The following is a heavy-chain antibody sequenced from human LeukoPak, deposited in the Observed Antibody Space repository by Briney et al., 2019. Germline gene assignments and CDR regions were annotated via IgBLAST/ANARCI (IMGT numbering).Heavy chain of an antibody. CDR3: ATDGAGFDT. CDR2: INIGGTNT. V-gene: IGHV3-48*03. CDR1: EFTFSSYD. J-gene: IGHJ5*02. Sequence: GGSLRLSCAASEFTFSSYDIIWVRQAPGKGLEWVSYINIGGTNTHYADSVKGRFTISRVNAKKSLYLEMNNLRAEDTAVYYCATDGAGFDTWGQGVLVTVSS.